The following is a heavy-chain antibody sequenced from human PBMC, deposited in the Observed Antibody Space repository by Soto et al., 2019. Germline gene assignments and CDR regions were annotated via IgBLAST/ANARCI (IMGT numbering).Heavy chain of an antibody. Sequence: GSLRLSCAASGFTFSSYGMHWVRQAPGKGLEWVAVISYDGSNKYYADSVKGRFTISRDNSKNTLYLQMNSLRAEDTAVYYCAKDQSYSSGWYHNYYGMDVWGQGTTVTVSS. CDR1: GFTFSSYG. J-gene: IGHJ6*02. CDR3: AKDQSYSSGWYHNYYGMDV. V-gene: IGHV3-30*18. D-gene: IGHD6-19*01. CDR2: ISYDGSNK.